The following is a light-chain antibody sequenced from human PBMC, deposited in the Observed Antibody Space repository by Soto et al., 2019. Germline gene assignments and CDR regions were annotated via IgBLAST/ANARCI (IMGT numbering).Light chain of an antibody. J-gene: IGKJ3*01. Sequence: DIQMTQSPSSLSASVGDRVTITCQASQDINNYLNWYQQKPGKAPKLLIYDASNLQTGVPKRFSGSGSGTVVTFTIDSLQPEDIATYYCQQYNGYMVTFGRGTKVDIK. CDR2: DAS. CDR1: QDINNY. CDR3: QQYNGYMVT. V-gene: IGKV1-33*01.